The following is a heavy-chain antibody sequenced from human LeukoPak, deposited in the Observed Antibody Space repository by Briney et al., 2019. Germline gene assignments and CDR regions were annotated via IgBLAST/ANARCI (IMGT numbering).Heavy chain of an antibody. CDR3: TTYNSRDAFDI. D-gene: IGHD2/OR15-2a*01. CDR1: GFTVSESW. J-gene: IGHJ3*02. V-gene: IGHV3-15*01. CDR2: IKSKGDARTT. Sequence: PGGSLRLSCAASGFTVSESWMSWVRQGPGKGLESVGRIKSKGDARTTDHAAPVKGRFTISREDSKNTLILQMNSLKTEDSAVYYCTTYNSRDAFDIWGQGTMVIVSS.